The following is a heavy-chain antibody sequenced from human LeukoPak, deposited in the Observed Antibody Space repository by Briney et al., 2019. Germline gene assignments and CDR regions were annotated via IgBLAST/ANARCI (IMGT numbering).Heavy chain of an antibody. CDR2: IGTADDT. CDR3: ARSGYYHYYGLDV. Sequence: PGGSLRLSCVASGFTFRSYDLHWVRQTTGKGLEWVSAIGTADDTFYPDSVKGRFTISRDDAKNSLYLQMSNLRVGDTAVYYCARSGYYHYYGLDVWVQGTTVTVSS. V-gene: IGHV3-13*04. J-gene: IGHJ6*02. D-gene: IGHD6-13*01. CDR1: GFTFRSYD.